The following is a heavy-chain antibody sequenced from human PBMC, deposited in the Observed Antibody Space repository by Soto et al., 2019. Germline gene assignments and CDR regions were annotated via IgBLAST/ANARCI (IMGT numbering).Heavy chain of an antibody. CDR2: IWPDGSNK. CDR3: ARELYRSRVDYFFDY. V-gene: IGHV3-33*01. D-gene: IGHD6-13*01. Sequence: PRLSCAASGFSFSSYGMHWVRQAPGKGLEWVATIWPDGSNKYYADSVKGRFAISRDNSQNTLYVQMNSLRPEDTAVYYCARELYRSRVDYFFDYWGQGTLVTVSS. J-gene: IGHJ4*02. CDR1: GFSFSSYG.